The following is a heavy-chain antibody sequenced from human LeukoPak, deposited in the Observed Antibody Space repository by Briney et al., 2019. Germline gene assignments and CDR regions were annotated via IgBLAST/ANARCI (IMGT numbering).Heavy chain of an antibody. CDR1: GGSISSSNW. V-gene: IGHV4-4*02. CDR3: ARGVPGYCSGGSCYGWFDP. CDR2: IYHSGST. Sequence: PSETLSLTCTVSGGSISSSNWWSWVRQPPGKGLEWIGEIYHSGSTNYNPSLKSRVTISVDKSKNQFSLKLSSVTAADAAVYYCARGVPGYCSGGSCYGWFDPWGQGTLVTVSS. D-gene: IGHD2-15*01. J-gene: IGHJ5*02.